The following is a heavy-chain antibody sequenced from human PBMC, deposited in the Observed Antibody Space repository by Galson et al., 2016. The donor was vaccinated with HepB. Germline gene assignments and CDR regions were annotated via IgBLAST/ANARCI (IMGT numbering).Heavy chain of an antibody. V-gene: IGHV3-33*06. Sequence: SLRLSCAASGLTVSDYGMNWVRQAPGKGLEWVAYLWHDGSKTYYTDSLRGRFTISRGTSKNTLYLQIDSLRVEDTAVHYGAKDRGVGHLWGLHGMDVWGQGTTVTVSS. CDR1: GLTVSDYG. CDR3: AKDRGVGHLWGLHGMDV. CDR2: LWHDGSKT. J-gene: IGHJ6*02. D-gene: IGHD1-26*01.